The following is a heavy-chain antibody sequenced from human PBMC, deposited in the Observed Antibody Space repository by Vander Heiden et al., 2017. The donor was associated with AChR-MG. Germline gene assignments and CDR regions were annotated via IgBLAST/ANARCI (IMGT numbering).Heavy chain of an antibody. CDR3: AREAYCGGDCSYYFDY. J-gene: IGHJ4*02. CDR2: ISSSSSTI. CDR1: GFTFSSYS. Sequence: EVQLVESGGGLVQPGGSLRLSCAASGFTFSSYSMNWVRQAPGKGLEWVSYISSSSSTIYYADSVKGRFTISRDNAKNSLYLQMNSLRDEDTAVYYCAREAYCGGDCSYYFDYWGQGTLVTVSS. D-gene: IGHD2-21*02. V-gene: IGHV3-48*02.